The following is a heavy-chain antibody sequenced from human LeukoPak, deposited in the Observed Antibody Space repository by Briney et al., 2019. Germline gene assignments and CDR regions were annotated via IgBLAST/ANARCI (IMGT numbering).Heavy chain of an antibody. CDR3: ARSGYSTGWYIWYLDL. CDR1: GFTFSSYG. D-gene: IGHD6-19*01. J-gene: IGHJ2*01. Sequence: GGSLRLSCAASGFTFSSYGMHWVRQAPGKGLEWVAVISYDGSNKYYADSVKGRFTISRDNSKNTLYLQMNSLRPEDTAVYYCARSGYSTGWYIWYLDLWGRGTLVTVSS. CDR2: ISYDGSNK. V-gene: IGHV3-30*03.